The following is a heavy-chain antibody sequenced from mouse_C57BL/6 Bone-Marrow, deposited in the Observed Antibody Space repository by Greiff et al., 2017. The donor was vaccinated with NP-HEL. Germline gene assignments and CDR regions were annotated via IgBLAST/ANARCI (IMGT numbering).Heavy chain of an antibody. Sequence: VQLQQSGPELVKPGASVKISCKASGYAFSSSWMNWVKQRPGKGLEWIGRIYPGDGDTNYNGKFKGKATLTADKSSSTAYMQLSSLTSEDSAVYCCARGLFITTVVNYAMDYWGQGTSVTVSS. J-gene: IGHJ4*01. D-gene: IGHD1-1*01. CDR3: ARGLFITTVVNYAMDY. CDR1: GYAFSSSW. CDR2: IYPGDGDT. V-gene: IGHV1-82*01.